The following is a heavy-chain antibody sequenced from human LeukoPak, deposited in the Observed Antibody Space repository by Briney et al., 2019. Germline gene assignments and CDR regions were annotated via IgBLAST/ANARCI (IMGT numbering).Heavy chain of an antibody. Sequence: GGSLRLSCAAFGFTFSSSAMSWVRQAPGKGLEWVSAVGGSGGNTYYADSVKGRFTISRDNSKNTLYLQMNSLRVEDTAVYYRAKVGALGYYFDYWGQGTLATVSS. D-gene: IGHD3-16*01. CDR1: GFTFSSSA. J-gene: IGHJ4*02. CDR2: VGGSGGNT. V-gene: IGHV3-23*01. CDR3: AKVGALGYYFDY.